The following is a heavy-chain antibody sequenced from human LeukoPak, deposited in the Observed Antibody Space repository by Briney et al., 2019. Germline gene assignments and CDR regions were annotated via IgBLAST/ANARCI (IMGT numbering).Heavy chain of an antibody. CDR2: ISSSSSTI. J-gene: IGHJ4*02. Sequence: RGSPRLSCAASGFTFSTNSINWVRQAPGKGLEWVSYISSSSSTIYYADSVKGRFTISRDNAKNSLYLQMNSLRDEDTAVYYCARGFGELFYWGQGTLVTVSS. CDR3: ARGFGELFY. V-gene: IGHV3-48*02. D-gene: IGHD3-10*01. CDR1: GFTFSTNS.